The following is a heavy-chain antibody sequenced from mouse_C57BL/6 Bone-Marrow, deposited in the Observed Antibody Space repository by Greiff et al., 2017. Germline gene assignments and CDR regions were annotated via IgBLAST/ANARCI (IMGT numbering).Heavy chain of an antibody. CDR3: ARYDYDGWAY. V-gene: IGHV1-55*01. J-gene: IGHJ3*01. Sequence: QVQLQQPGAELVKPGASVKMSCKASGYILTSYWITWVKQRPGQGLEWIGDIYPGCGSTNYNEKFMSKATLTVDTSSSTAYMQLSSLTSEDTAVYYCARYDYDGWAYWGQGTLVTVSA. D-gene: IGHD2-4*01. CDR2: IYPGCGST. CDR1: GYILTSYW.